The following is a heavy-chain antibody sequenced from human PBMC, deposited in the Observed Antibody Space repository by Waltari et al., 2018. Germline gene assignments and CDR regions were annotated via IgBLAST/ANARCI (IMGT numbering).Heavy chain of an antibody. J-gene: IGHJ4*02. D-gene: IGHD3-22*01. Sequence: EVQLAESGGNLVQPGRSLRLSCAASGFRFDESAMHWVRQSPGKGLEWVSGSNLKSEKIKYADSVKGRFTIARDNAKNSLSLQMESLTSEDTALYYCVKGHYYDSNGYFDYWGQGTLVTVSS. CDR2: SNLKSEKI. CDR3: VKGHYYDSNGYFDY. V-gene: IGHV3-9*01. CDR1: GFRFDESA.